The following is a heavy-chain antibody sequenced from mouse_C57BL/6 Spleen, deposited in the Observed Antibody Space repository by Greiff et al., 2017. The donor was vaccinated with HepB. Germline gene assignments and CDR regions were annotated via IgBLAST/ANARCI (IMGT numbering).Heavy chain of an antibody. V-gene: IGHV1-7*01. CDR3: ARESITTVVALDFDY. D-gene: IGHD1-1*01. CDR2: INPSSGYT. CDR1: GYTFTSYW. Sequence: VQLQQSGAELAKPGASVKLSCKASGYTFTSYWMHWVKQRPGQGLEWIGYINPSSGYTKYNQKFKDKATLTADKSSSTAYMQLSSLTYEDSAFYYCARESITTVVALDFDYWGQGTTLTVSA. J-gene: IGHJ2*01.